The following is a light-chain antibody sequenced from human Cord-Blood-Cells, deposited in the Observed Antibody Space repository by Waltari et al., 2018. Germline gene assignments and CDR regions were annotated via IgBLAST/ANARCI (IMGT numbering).Light chain of an antibody. CDR1: QSVSSSY. CDR3: QQYGSSSIT. CDR2: GAS. J-gene: IGKJ5*01. Sequence: EIVLTQSPGTLSLSPGERATLSCRASQSVSSSYLAWYQQKPGQAPRLLIYGASSRATGIPDMFSGSGSGTDFTLTISRLEPEDFAVYDCQQYGSSSITFGQGTRLEIK. V-gene: IGKV3-20*01.